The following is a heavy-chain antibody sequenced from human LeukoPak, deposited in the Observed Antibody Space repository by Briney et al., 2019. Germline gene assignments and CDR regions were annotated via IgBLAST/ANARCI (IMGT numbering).Heavy chain of an antibody. CDR1: TYTFTRYG. D-gene: IGHD2-2*01. CDR3: ARGTHRDSDAFDI. CDR2: ISGYNGNT. Sequence: ASVKVSCKASTYTFTRYGISWVRQAPGQGLEWMGWISGYNGNTNYAQKLQGRVTMTTDTSANTVYMELRGLRSDDTAVYYCARGTHRDSDAFDIWGQGTLVTVSS. J-gene: IGHJ3*02. V-gene: IGHV1-18*01.